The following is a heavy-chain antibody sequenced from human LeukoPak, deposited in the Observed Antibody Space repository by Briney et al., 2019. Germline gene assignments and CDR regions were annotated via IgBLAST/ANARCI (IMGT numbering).Heavy chain of an antibody. Sequence: GGSLRLSCAASGFTVTNNYMTWVRQAPGKGLEWVSVLYSDGITYYPDSVKGRFTISRDNPENTLYLQMNRLRPEDTAVYYCATGITIFGENWGQGTLVTVSS. V-gene: IGHV3-53*01. CDR1: GFTVTNNY. CDR3: ATGITIFGEN. D-gene: IGHD3-3*01. J-gene: IGHJ4*02. CDR2: LYSDGIT.